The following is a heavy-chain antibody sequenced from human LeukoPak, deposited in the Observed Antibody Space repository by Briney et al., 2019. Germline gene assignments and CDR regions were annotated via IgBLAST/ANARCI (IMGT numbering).Heavy chain of an antibody. Sequence: PSETLSLTCAVYGGSFSGYYWSWIRQPPGKGLEWIGEINHSGSTNYNPSLKSRVTISVDTSKNQFSPKLSSVTAADTAVYYCARAPSVVAATPIDYWGQGTLVTVSS. CDR1: GGSFSGYY. CDR3: ARAPSVVAATPIDY. J-gene: IGHJ4*02. CDR2: INHSGST. D-gene: IGHD2-15*01. V-gene: IGHV4-34*01.